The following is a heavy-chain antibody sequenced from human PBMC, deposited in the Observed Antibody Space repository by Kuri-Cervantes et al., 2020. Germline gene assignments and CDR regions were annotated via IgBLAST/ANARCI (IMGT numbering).Heavy chain of an antibody. CDR3: ARGFGIAVAGTDY. CDR1: GYTFTSYG. D-gene: IGHD6-19*01. J-gene: IGHJ4*02. Sequence: SVKVSCKASGYTFTSYGISWVRQAPGQGLEWMGGIIPIFGTANYAQKFQGRVTITTDESTSTAYMELSSLRSEDTAVYYCARGFGIAVAGTDYWGQGTLVTVSS. V-gene: IGHV1-69*05. CDR2: IIPIFGTA.